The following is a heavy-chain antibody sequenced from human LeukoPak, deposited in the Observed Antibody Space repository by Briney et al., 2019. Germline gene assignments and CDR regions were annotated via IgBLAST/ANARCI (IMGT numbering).Heavy chain of an antibody. CDR3: TRARASILAGYYTP. D-gene: IGHD3-9*01. CDR1: GFTFGDYA. V-gene: IGHV3-49*04. CDR2: IRSKAYGGTT. Sequence: GGSLRLSCTASGFTFGDYAMSLVREAPGKGLEWVGFIRSKAYGGTTEYAASVKGRFTISRDDSKSIAYLQMNSLKTEDTAVYYCTRARASILAGYYTPWGQGTLVTVSS. J-gene: IGHJ5*02.